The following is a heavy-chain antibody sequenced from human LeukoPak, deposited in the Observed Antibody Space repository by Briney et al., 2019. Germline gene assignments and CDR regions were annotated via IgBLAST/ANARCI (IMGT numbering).Heavy chain of an antibody. D-gene: IGHD5-12*01. CDR3: ARDMDIVATIFFDY. J-gene: IGHJ4*02. V-gene: IGHV1-18*01. CDR2: ISANNGNT. CDR1: GYTFTSYG. Sequence: ASVKVSCKASGYTFTSYGISWVRQAPGQGLEWMGWISANNGNTNYAQKLQGRVTMTTDTSTSTAYMELRSLRSDDTAVYYCARDMDIVATIFFDYWGQGTLVTVSS.